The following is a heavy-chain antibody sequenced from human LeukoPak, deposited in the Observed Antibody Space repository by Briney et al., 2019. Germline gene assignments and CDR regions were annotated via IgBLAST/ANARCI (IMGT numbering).Heavy chain of an antibody. J-gene: IGHJ4*02. D-gene: IGHD2-15*01. Sequence: SETLSLTCAVYGGSFSGYYWSWIRQPPGKGLEWIGEINHSGSTNYNPSLKSRVTISVDTSKNQFSLKLSPVTAADTAVYYCASFGGYCSGGSCYRWGQGTLVTVSS. CDR1: GGSFSGYY. CDR2: INHSGST. CDR3: ASFGGYCSGGSCYR. V-gene: IGHV4-34*01.